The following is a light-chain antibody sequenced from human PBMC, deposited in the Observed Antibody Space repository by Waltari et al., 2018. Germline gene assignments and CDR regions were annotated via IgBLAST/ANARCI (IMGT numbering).Light chain of an antibody. CDR1: SSNIGSNI. V-gene: IGLV1-44*01. J-gene: IGLJ3*02. CDR3: ATWDDSLNGREV. Sequence: QSVLTQPPSASGTPGQTVTISCSGSSSNIGSNIVNWYQQLPGTAPRLLIYDKRQRPSGVPDRFSGSKSGTSASLAISGLQSEDEADYYCATWDDSLNGREVFGGGTKLTVL. CDR2: DKR.